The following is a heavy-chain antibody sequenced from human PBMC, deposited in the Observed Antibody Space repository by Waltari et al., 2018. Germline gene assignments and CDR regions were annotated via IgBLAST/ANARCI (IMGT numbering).Heavy chain of an antibody. CDR2: IFYPGST. CDR3: ARVSEGAFDY. CDR1: GGSISSYY. Sequence: QGQLQESGPGLVKPSETLSLTCTVSGGSISSYYWSWIRQPPGKGREWLGYIFYPGSTNYNPPLKRPVTIAEDTSKNQFSLKLSSVNAADTAVYYCARVSEGAFDYWGQGSLVTVPS. J-gene: IGHJ4*02. V-gene: IGHV4-59*01. D-gene: IGHD1-26*01.